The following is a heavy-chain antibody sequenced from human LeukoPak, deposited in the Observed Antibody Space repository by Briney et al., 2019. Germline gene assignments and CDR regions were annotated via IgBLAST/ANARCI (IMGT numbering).Heavy chain of an antibody. V-gene: IGHV4-59*01. CDR3: ARRIAAYAFDI. Sequence: SETLSLPCTVSGGSISSYYWSWIRQPPGKGLEWIGYIYYSGSTNYNPSLKSRVTISVDTSKNQFSLKLSSVTAADTAVYYCARRIAAYAFDIWGQGTMVTVSS. D-gene: IGHD6-13*01. J-gene: IGHJ3*02. CDR2: IYYSGST. CDR1: GGSISSYY.